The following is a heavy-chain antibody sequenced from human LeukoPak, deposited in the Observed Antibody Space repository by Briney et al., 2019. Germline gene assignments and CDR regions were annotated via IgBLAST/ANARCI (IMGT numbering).Heavy chain of an antibody. CDR3: AREKWYYGSGGYHFDY. Sequence: ASVKVSCKASGYTLTRYYMHWVRQAPGQGREWVGRTNPNRGGTHYAQKIQCRVTMTRDTPISPAYMRLSRLRSVDTHVCFFAREKWYYGSGGYHFDYWGQGTLVTVSS. V-gene: IGHV1-2*05. CDR2: TNPNRGGT. CDR1: GYTLTRYY. D-gene: IGHD3-10*01. J-gene: IGHJ4*02.